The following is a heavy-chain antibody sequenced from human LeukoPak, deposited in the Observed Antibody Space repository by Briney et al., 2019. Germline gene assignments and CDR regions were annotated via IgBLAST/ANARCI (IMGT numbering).Heavy chain of an antibody. D-gene: IGHD2-21*01. V-gene: IGHV3-7*03. CDR1: GLILRGSW. CDR2: IRPDGSGK. Sequence: GGSLRLSCGASGLILRGSWMNWVRQAPRKGLEWVASIRPDGSGKGLVASVRGRFTISRDDAENSLYLQMNGLRVEDTAVYYCARDFAYKKFDYWGRGTLVAVSS. J-gene: IGHJ4*02. CDR3: ARDFAYKKFDY.